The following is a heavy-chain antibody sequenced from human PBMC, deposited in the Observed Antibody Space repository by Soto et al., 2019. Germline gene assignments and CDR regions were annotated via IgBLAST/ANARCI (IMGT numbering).Heavy chain of an antibody. CDR1: GYTFTSYG. CDR2: ISAYNGNT. CDR3: ARGSWYYYDSREEIDY. J-gene: IGHJ4*02. Sequence: QVQLVQSGAEVKKPGASVKVSCKASGYTFTSYGISWVRQAPGQGLEWMGWISAYNGNTNYEQKIQGRVTMTTDTSTITAYMELRRLRSGDTAVYYCARGSWYYYDSREEIDYWGQGTLVTVSS. D-gene: IGHD3-22*01. V-gene: IGHV1-18*01.